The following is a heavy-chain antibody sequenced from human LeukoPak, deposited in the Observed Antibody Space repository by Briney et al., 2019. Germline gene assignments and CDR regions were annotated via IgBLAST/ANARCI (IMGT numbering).Heavy chain of an antibody. CDR3: ARGLAVGLGNYYGSGSYIGD. J-gene: IGHJ4*02. V-gene: IGHV4-61*02. CDR2: IYTSGST. Sequence: SQTLSLTCTVSGGSISSGSYYWSWIRQPAGKGLEWIGRIYTSGSTNYNPSLKSRVTISVDTSKNQFSLKLSSVTAADTAVYYCARGLAVGLGNYYGSGSYIGDWGQGTLVTVSS. CDR1: GGSISSGSYY. D-gene: IGHD3-10*01.